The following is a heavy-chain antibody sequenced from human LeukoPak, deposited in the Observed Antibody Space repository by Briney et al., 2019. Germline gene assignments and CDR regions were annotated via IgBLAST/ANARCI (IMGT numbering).Heavy chain of an antibody. D-gene: IGHD2/OR15-2a*01. CDR3: ARAILGHDVFDI. V-gene: IGHV1-3*01. CDR1: GYTFTSYA. Sequence: ASVKVSCKASGYTFTSYAMHWVRQAPGQRLEWMGWINAGNGNTKYSQKFQGRVTITRDTSASTAYMELSSLRSEDTAVYYCARAILGHDVFDIWGQGKMVTVSS. CDR2: INAGNGNT. J-gene: IGHJ3*02.